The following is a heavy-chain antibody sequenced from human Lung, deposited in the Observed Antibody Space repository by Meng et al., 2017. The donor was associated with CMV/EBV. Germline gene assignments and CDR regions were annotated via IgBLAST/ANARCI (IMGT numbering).Heavy chain of an antibody. D-gene: IGHD4-11*01. CDR3: ARDVVDSNYPNYYYGMDV. CDR2: IYSGGST. V-gene: IGHV3-66*02. CDR1: GFTVSSNY. J-gene: IGHJ6*02. Sequence: GGSXRLSCAASGFTVSSNYMNWVRQAPGKGLEWVSVIYSGGSTYYADSVKGRFTISRDNSKNTLYLLMNSLRAEDTAVYYCARDVVDSNYPNYYYGMDVWXQGTTVTVSS.